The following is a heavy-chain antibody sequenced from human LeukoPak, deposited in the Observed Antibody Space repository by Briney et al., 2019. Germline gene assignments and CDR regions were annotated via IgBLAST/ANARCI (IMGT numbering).Heavy chain of an antibody. J-gene: IGHJ4*02. D-gene: IGHD6-19*01. CDR2: ISSSSSYI. Sequence: GGSLRLSCAASGFTFSSYSMNWVRQAPGKGLEWVSSISSSSSYIYYADSVKGRFTISRDNAKNSLYLQMNSLRAEDTAVYYCARDHPAVADFDYWGQGTLVTVS. CDR1: GFTFSSYS. CDR3: ARDHPAVADFDY. V-gene: IGHV3-21*01.